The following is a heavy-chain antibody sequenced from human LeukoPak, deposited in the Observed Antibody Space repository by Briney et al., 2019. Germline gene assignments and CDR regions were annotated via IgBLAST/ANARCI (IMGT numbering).Heavy chain of an antibody. V-gene: IGHV4-30-4*01. D-gene: IGHD3-10*01. CDR1: GGSISSGDYY. J-gene: IGHJ4*02. CDR2: IYYSGST. Sequence: SETLSLTCTVSGGSISSGDYYWSWIRQPPGKGLEWIGYIYYSGSTYYNPSLKSRVTISVDTSKNQFSLKLSSVTAADTAVYYCARDAKFGEDYFDYWGQGTLVTVSS. CDR3: ARDAKFGEDYFDY.